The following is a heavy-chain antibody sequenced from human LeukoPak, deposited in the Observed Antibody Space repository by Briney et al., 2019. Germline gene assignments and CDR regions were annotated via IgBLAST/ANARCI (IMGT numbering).Heavy chain of an antibody. J-gene: IGHJ4*02. D-gene: IGHD3-10*01. Sequence: GGSLRLSCAASGFTFSSYWMHWVRQAPGKGLVWVSRINSDGSSTSYADSVKGRFTISRDNAKNTLHLQMNSLRAEDTAVYYCARDRFSLGDLFDYWGQGTLVTVSS. CDR2: INSDGSST. CDR1: GFTFSSYW. CDR3: ARDRFSLGDLFDY. V-gene: IGHV3-74*01.